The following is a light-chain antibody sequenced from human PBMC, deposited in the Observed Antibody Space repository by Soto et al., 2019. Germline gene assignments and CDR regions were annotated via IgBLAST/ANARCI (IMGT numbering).Light chain of an antibody. CDR2: GAS. Sequence: EIVLTQSPGTWFLSPGERATLSCRASRTISSHFLACYQQKPGQSPRLLIYGASYRATGIPDRFSGSGSGTDFTLTISRLEPEDFAMYYCEFSGNSPWTFGQGTKVEIK. V-gene: IGKV3-20*01. CDR3: EFSGNSPWT. CDR1: RTISSHF. J-gene: IGKJ1*01.